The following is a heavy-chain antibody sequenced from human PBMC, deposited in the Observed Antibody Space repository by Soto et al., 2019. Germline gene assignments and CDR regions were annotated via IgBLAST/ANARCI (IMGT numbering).Heavy chain of an antibody. CDR1: GFSLSTSGVG. Sequence: SGPTLVNPTQTLTLTCTFSGFSLSTSGVGVGWIRQPPGKALEWLALIYWNDDKRYSPSLKSRLTITKDTSKNQVVLTMTNMDPVDTATYYCAHRLMSNWGKPKTKSWFDPWGQGTLVTVSS. CDR3: AHRLMSNWGKPKTKSWFDP. V-gene: IGHV2-5*01. CDR2: IYWNDDK. D-gene: IGHD7-27*01. J-gene: IGHJ5*02.